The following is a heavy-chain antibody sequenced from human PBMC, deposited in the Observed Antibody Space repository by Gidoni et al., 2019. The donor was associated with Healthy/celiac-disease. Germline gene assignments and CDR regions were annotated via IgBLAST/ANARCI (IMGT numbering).Heavy chain of an antibody. J-gene: IGHJ2*01. Sequence: QVQLQQWGAGLLKPSETLSLTCAVYGGSFSGYYWRWIRQPPGKGLEWIGEINHSGSTNYNPSLKSRVTISVDTSKNQFSLKLSSVTAADTAVYYCARVYYYGSGSYLVWYFDLWGRGTLVTVSS. CDR3: ARVYYYGSGSYLVWYFDL. D-gene: IGHD3-10*01. CDR1: GGSFSGYY. V-gene: IGHV4-34*01. CDR2: INHSGST.